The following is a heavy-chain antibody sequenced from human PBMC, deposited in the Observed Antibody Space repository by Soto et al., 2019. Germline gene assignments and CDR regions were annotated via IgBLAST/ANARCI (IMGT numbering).Heavy chain of an antibody. CDR2: ISYDGSNK. Sequence: QVQLVESGGGVVQPGRSLRLSCAASGFTFSSYPMHWVRQAPGKGLEWVAVISYDGSNKYYADSVKGRFTISRDNSKNTLYLQMNSLRAEDTAVYYCARDLGSGRYPDHSFDYWGQGTLVTVSS. CDR1: GFTFSSYP. CDR3: ARDLGSGRYPDHSFDY. V-gene: IGHV3-30-3*01. J-gene: IGHJ4*02. D-gene: IGHD3-10*01.